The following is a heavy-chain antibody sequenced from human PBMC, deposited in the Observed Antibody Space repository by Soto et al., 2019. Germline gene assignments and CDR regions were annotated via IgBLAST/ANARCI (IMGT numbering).Heavy chain of an antibody. J-gene: IGHJ3*02. CDR3: ARHASLSAVAAIGDAFDI. CDR1: GYSFTSYW. D-gene: IGHD6-19*01. Sequence: ESLKISFKGSGYSFTSYWISWVRQMPGKGLEWMGRIDPSDSYTNYSPSFQGHVTISADKSISTAYLQWSSLKASDTAMYYCARHASLSAVAAIGDAFDIWGQGTMVTVSS. CDR2: IDPSDSYT. V-gene: IGHV5-10-1*01.